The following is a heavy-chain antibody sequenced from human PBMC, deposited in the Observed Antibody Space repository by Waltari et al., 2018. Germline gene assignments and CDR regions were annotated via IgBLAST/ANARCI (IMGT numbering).Heavy chain of an antibody. D-gene: IGHD3-9*01. V-gene: IGHV3-30*18. CDR2: VSYDGRKE. CDR3: AKSHLLYFDWWGGMDV. J-gene: IGHJ6*02. CDR1: AFTFSNYG. Sequence: QARLVASGGGVVQHGKTLRLSCVGSAFTFSNYGSHWVRQAPGKGLEWVAVVSYDGRKEYYADSLKGRFTISRDNSKSTLYLEMNGLTVEDTATYYCAKSHLLYFDWWGGMDVWGQGTTVTVSS.